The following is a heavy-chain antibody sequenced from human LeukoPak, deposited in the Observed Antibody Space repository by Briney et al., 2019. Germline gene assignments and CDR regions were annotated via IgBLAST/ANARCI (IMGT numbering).Heavy chain of an antibody. V-gene: IGHV3-48*04. D-gene: IGHD2-15*01. CDR3: ARLADPYLDY. Sequence: PGGSLRLSCAASGFTFSTYSMNWVRQAPGKGLEWVSYISSSSSTIYYADSVKGRFTISRDNAKNPLYLQMNSLRAEDTAVYYCARLADPYLDYWGQGTLVTVSS. CDR1: GFTFSTYS. J-gene: IGHJ4*02. CDR2: ISSSSSTI.